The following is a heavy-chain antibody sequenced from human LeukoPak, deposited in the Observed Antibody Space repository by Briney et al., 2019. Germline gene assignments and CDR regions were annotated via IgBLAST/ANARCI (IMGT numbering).Heavy chain of an antibody. CDR3: ARDLEEGSGWLHY. V-gene: IGHV3-21*01. D-gene: IGHD6-19*01. CDR2: ISSSSSYI. J-gene: IGHJ4*02. CDR1: GFTFSSYS. Sequence: GGPLRLSCAASGFTFSSYSMNWVRQAPGKGLEWVSSISSSSSYIYYADSVKGRFTISRDNAKNSLYLQMNSLRAEDTAVYYCARDLEEGSGWLHYWGQGTLVTVSS.